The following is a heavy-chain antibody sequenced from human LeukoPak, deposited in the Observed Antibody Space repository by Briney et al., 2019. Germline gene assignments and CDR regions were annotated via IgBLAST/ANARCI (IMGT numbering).Heavy chain of an antibody. D-gene: IGHD1-26*01. CDR2: FDPEDVET. CDR3: ARGERSGSFDY. V-gene: IGHV1-24*01. J-gene: IGHJ4*02. CDR1: GYTLTELA. Sequence: ASVKVSCKVSGYTLTELAIHWVRQAPGKGLEWMGGFDPEDVETIYAQKFQGRLTMTRDTSTSTVYMELSSLKSEDTAVYYCARGERSGSFDYWGQGTLVTVSS.